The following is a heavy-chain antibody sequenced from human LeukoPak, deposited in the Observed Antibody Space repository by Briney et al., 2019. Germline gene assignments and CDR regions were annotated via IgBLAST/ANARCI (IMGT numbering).Heavy chain of an antibody. J-gene: IGHJ6*02. CDR2: IRSKANSYAT. Sequence: GGSLRLSCAASGFTFSGSAMHWVRQASGKGLEWVGRIRSKANSYATAYAASVKGRFTISRDDSENTAYLQMNSLKTEDTAVYYCTREYCSSTSCSSTDVWGQGTTVTVSS. CDR1: GFTFSGSA. D-gene: IGHD2-2*01. V-gene: IGHV3-73*01. CDR3: TREYCSSTSCSSTDV.